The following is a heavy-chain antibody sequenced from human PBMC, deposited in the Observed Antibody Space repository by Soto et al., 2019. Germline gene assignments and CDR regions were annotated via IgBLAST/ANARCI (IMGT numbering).Heavy chain of an antibody. D-gene: IGHD4-17*01. Sequence: PGGSLRTFFVASGFAFNSYAITWVRQAPGQGLEWFSSITNCGGSTYYADSVKGRFPISRDNSKNTLYMQMATLTAEDTAIYYCTQEHDYGYYGWFDPWGQGTLVTVYS. CDR1: GFAFNSYA. J-gene: IGHJ5*02. CDR2: ITNCGGST. V-gene: IGHV3-23*01. CDR3: TQEHDYGYYGWFDP.